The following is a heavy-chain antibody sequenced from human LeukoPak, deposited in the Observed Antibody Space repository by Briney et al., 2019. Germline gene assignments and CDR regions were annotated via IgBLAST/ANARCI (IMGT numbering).Heavy chain of an antibody. D-gene: IGHD1-14*01. CDR2: ITSISNT. CDR3: AHRTAFDS. Sequence: SGGSLGLSCAASGFTFRSHAMSWVRQAPGKGLEWVSTITSISNTYYPDSVKGRFTTSRDNSRDTLYLQMNTLRAEDTAIYYCAHRTAFDSWGQGTLVTVSS. V-gene: IGHV3-23*01. J-gene: IGHJ4*02. CDR1: GFTFRSHA.